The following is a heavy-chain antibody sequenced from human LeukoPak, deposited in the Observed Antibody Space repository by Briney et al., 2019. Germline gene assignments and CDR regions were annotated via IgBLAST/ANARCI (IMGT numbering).Heavy chain of an antibody. CDR1: GFTFSSYE. CDR3: ARTARLPVQTFGELDY. D-gene: IGHD3-3*01. Sequence: GGSLRLSCAASGFTFSSYEMNWVRQAPGKGLEWVSYISSSGSTIYYADSVKGRFTISRDNSKNTLYLQMNSLRAEDTAVYYCARTARLPVQTFGELDYWGQGTLVTVSS. V-gene: IGHV3-48*03. CDR2: ISSSGSTI. J-gene: IGHJ4*02.